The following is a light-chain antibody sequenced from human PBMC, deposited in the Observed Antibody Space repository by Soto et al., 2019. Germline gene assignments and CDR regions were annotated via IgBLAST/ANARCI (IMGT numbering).Light chain of an antibody. CDR1: SSNIGSNL. CDR2: GNE. Sequence: QAVVTQPPSTSGTPGQRVTISGSGSSSNIGSNLVYWYQLVPGTAPKLLLYGNEERPSGVPGRFSGSKSGTSASLAISGLQSEDEADYYCAAWDGSLNGVLFGGGTKLTVL. V-gene: IGLV1-44*01. J-gene: IGLJ2*01. CDR3: AAWDGSLNGVL.